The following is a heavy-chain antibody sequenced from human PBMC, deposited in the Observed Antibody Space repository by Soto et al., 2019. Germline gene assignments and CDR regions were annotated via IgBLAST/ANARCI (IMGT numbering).Heavy chain of an antibody. CDR2: ISGSGVRT. CDR1: GVTFNIYA. Sequence: WWSLGLGCSASGVTFNIYAMGCARHAPGNGLEWVSTISGSGVRTYYADSVKGLFTIARDNSQNTLYLQMHNLRVEDTAIYYCATAHAREQFVRGENWFDSWGQGTLVTVSS. V-gene: IGHV3-23*01. CDR3: ATAHAREQFVRGENWFDS. D-gene: IGHD6-6*01. J-gene: IGHJ5*01.